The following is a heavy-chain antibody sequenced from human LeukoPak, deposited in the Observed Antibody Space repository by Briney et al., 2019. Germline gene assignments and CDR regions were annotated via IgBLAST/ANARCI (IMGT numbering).Heavy chain of an antibody. Sequence: HPGGSLRLSCAASGFTFSNYWMTWVRQAPGKGLEWVAHINQDGREEHYMDSVKARFTISRDNAKNSLSLQMNSLRAEDTAVYYCVRDGGVSGYDLLDYWGRGTLVTVSS. CDR2: INQDGREE. J-gene: IGHJ4*02. V-gene: IGHV3-7*01. D-gene: IGHD5-12*01. CDR1: GFTFSNYW. CDR3: VRDGGVSGYDLLDY.